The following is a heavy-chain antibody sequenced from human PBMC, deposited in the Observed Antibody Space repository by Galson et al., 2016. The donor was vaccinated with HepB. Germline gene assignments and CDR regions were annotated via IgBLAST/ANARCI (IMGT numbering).Heavy chain of an antibody. Sequence: SLRLSCAASGFTFRSYAVSWVRQAPGKGLEWVSGTSLSGGGTYYADSVKGRFTISRDNSKRTVYLQMNSLRAEDSALYYCEKESQLGDDLDSWGQGTLVAVSS. J-gene: IGHJ4*02. CDR3: EKESQLGDDLDS. CDR1: GFTFRSYA. D-gene: IGHD2-21*02. V-gene: IGHV3-23*01. CDR2: TSLSGGGT.